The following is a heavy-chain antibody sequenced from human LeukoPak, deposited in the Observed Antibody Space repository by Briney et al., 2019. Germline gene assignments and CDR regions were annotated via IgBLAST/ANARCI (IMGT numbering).Heavy chain of an antibody. Sequence: GGSLRLSCVASGFTFSNYAMSWVRQAPGRGLEWIAALNRGRTFFQDSVRGRCTISRDNSKNTLYLQLNSLTGDDTAVYFCEKEVPTYGYFDYWGRGTLVTVSS. CDR2: LNRGRT. CDR3: EKEVPTYGYFDY. CDR1: GFTFSNYA. J-gene: IGHJ4*02. V-gene: IGHV3-23*01. D-gene: IGHD2-21*01.